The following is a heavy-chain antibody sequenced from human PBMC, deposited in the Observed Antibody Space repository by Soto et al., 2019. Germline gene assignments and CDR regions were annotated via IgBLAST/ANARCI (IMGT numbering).Heavy chain of an antibody. D-gene: IGHD6-6*01. Sequence: WGSLRLTWASSGFTFSIYGMHWVRQAPGKGLEWVAVISYGGSNKYYADSVKGRFTISRDNSKNTLYLQMNSLRAEDTAVYYCTADRPDYYYYYGMDVWGQGTTVTVSS. V-gene: IGHV3-30*03. J-gene: IGHJ6*01. CDR1: GFTFSIYG. CDR2: ISYGGSNK. CDR3: TADRPDYYYYYGMDV.